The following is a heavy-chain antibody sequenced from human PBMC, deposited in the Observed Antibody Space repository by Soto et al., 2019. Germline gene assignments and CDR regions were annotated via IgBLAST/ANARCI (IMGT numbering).Heavy chain of an antibody. Sequence: GGSLRLSCAASGFTFSSYAMSWVRQAPGKGLEWVSAISGSGGSTYYADSVKGRFTISRDNSKNTLYLQMNSLRAEDTAVYYCAKDDLVPPRYDILTGYSGGYPDTYWGQGTLVTVSS. CDR3: AKDDLVPPRYDILTGYSGGYPDTY. D-gene: IGHD3-9*01. J-gene: IGHJ4*02. CDR2: ISGSGGST. V-gene: IGHV3-23*01. CDR1: GFTFSSYA.